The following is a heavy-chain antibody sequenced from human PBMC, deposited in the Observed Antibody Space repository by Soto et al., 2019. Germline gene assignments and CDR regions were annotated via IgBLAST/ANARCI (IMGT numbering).Heavy chain of an antibody. J-gene: IGHJ4*02. CDR3: ASGGWGSSWYEGGSRIDY. V-gene: IGHV3-13*01. Sequence: EVQLVESGGGLVQPGGSLRLSCAASGFTFSSYDMHWVRQVAGKGLEWVSAIGVAGDTYYPDSVKGRFTISRENAKNSXXXXXXXXXXXXXXXXXXASGGWGSSWYEGGSRIDYWGQGTLVTVSS. CDR2: IGVAGDT. D-gene: IGHD6-13*01. CDR1: GFTFSSYD.